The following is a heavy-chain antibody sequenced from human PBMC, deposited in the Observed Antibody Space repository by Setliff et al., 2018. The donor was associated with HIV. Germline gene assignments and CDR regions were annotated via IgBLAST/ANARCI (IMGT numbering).Heavy chain of an antibody. J-gene: IGHJ4*02. V-gene: IGHV4-59*01. CDR3: ARGVNFDY. Sequence: SETLSLTCTVSGGSISSYSWSWIRQPPGKGLEWIGYIYTSGSTNNNPSLKSRVTISVDTSRNQFSLKLTSVTAADTAIYYCARGVNFDYWGQGTQVTVSS. CDR2: IYTSGST. D-gene: IGHD3-3*01. CDR1: GGSISSYS.